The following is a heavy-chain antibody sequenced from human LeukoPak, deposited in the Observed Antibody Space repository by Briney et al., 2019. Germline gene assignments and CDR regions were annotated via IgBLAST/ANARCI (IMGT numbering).Heavy chain of an antibody. CDR2: IYYSGST. CDR3: ARDPEFYDILTGYQPNDAFDI. V-gene: IGHV4-59*12. Sequence: SETLSLTCTVSGGSISNYYWSWIRQPPGKGLEWIGSIYYSGSTYYTPSLKSRVTISVDTSKNQFSLKLSSVTAADTAVYYCARDPEFYDILTGYQPNDAFDIWGQGTMVTVSS. D-gene: IGHD3-9*01. CDR1: GGSISNYY. J-gene: IGHJ3*02.